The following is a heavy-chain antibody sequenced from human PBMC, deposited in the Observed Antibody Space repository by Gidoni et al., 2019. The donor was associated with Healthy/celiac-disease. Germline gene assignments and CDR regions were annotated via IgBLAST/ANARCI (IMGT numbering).Heavy chain of an antibody. CDR3: ARGYGVPAATYYYYYGMDV. CDR1: GGSISSYY. D-gene: IGHD2-2*01. V-gene: IGHV4-59*01. Sequence: QVQLQESGPGLVKPSETLSLTCPVPGGSISSYYWSWIRQPPGKGLEWIGYIYYSGSTNYNPSLKSRVTISVDTSKNQFSLKLSSVTAADTAVYYCARGYGVPAATYYYYYGMDVWGQGTTVTVSS. J-gene: IGHJ6*02. CDR2: IYYSGST.